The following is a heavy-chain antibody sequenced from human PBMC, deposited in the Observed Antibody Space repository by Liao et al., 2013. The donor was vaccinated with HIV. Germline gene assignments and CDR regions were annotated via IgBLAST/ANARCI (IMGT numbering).Heavy chain of an antibody. CDR1: GGSISSSSDY. CDR3: ARDTDYGSGSYNY. D-gene: IGHD3-10*01. CDR2: IYYSGST. J-gene: IGHJ4*02. V-gene: IGHV4-39*07. Sequence: QLQLQESGPGLVKPSETLSLTCTVSGGSISSSSDYWGWIGSIYYSGSTYYNPSLKSRVTISVETSKNQISLKLSSVTAADTAVYYCARDTDYGSGSYNYWGQGTLVTVSS.